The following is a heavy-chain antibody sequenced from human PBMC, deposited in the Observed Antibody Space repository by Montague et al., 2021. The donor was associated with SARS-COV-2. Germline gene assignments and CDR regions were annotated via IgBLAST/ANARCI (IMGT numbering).Heavy chain of an antibody. CDR3: ARDPFIVEVPAAIDY. J-gene: IGHJ4*02. V-gene: IGHV3-30-3*01. D-gene: IGHD2-2*01. Sequence: SLRLSCAASGFTFSDNAMHWVRQAPGKGLEWAAIISYDGRNQHYAGSVKGRFTISRDNSRNTVYLQMDSLRTEDTALYYCARDPFIVEVPAAIDYWGQGTLVTVSS. CDR1: GFTFSDNA. CDR2: ISYDGRNQ.